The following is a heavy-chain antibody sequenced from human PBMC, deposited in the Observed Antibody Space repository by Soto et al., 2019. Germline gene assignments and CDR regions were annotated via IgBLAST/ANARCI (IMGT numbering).Heavy chain of an antibody. V-gene: IGHV4-59*08. CDR1: GGSISSYY. Sequence: PSETLSLTCTVSGGSISSYYWSWIRQPPGKGLEWIGYIYYSGRTKYNPSLKSRVTLSVDTSKNQFSLKLSYVTAADTAVYYCARRSGDYYYYFLDVWGKGTTVTVSS. J-gene: IGHJ6*03. CDR3: ARRSGDYYYYFLDV. CDR2: IYYSGRT.